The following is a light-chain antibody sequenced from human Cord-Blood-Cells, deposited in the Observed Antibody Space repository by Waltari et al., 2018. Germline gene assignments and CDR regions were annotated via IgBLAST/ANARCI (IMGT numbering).Light chain of an antibody. CDR2: AAS. CDR3: QQSYSTPRFT. V-gene: IGKV1-39*01. CDR1: QSISSY. Sequence: DIQMTQSPSSLSASVGDRVTIPCRERQSISSYLNWYQQKPGKAPKLLIYAASSLQSGVPSRFSGSGSGTDFTLTISSLQPEDFATYYCQQSYSTPRFTFGPGTKVDIK. J-gene: IGKJ3*01.